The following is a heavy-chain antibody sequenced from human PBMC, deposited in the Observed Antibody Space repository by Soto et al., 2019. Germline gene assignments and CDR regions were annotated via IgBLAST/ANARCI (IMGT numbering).Heavy chain of an antibody. CDR3: AKDISPLWFGELF. D-gene: IGHD3-10*01. V-gene: IGHV3-23*01. Sequence: GGSLRLSCAASGFTFSSYAMSWVRQAPGKGLEWVSAISGSGGSTYYADSVKGRFTISRDNSKNTLYLQMNSLRADDTAVYYCAKDISPLWFGELFWGKGTTVTVSS. CDR2: ISGSGGST. J-gene: IGHJ6*04. CDR1: GFTFSSYA.